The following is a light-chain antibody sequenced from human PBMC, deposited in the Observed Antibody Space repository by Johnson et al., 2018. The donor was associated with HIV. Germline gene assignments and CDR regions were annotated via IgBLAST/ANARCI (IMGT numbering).Light chain of an antibody. CDR1: GSNIGSHY. CDR2: END. J-gene: IGLJ1*01. CDR3: GTWDTSLRTGF. V-gene: IGLV1-51*02. Sequence: TQPPSVSAAPGQRVTISCSGRGSNIGSHYVSWYQQLPGTAPKLLIFENDKRPSGIPDRFSGSKSGTSATLGITGLQAGDEADYYCGTWDTSLRTGFFGTGTKVTVL.